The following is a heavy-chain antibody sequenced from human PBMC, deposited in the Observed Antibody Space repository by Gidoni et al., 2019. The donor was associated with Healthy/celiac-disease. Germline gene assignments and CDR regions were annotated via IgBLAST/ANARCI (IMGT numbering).Heavy chain of an antibody. CDR2: ISYDGSNK. CDR1: GSTFSSYG. V-gene: IGHV3-30*03. Sequence: QVQLVESGGGVVQPGRSLRLSCAASGSTFSSYGMHWVRQAPGKGLEWLAVISYDGSNKYYADSVKGRFTISRDNSKNTLYLQMNSLRAEDTAVYYCSSGWDYYYYGMDVWGQGTTVTVSS. D-gene: IGHD6-19*01. CDR3: SSGWDYYYYGMDV. J-gene: IGHJ6*02.